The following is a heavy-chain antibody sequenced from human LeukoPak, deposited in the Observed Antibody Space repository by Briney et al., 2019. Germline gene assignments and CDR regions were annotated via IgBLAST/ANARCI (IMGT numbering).Heavy chain of an antibody. CDR2: ISGSGGST. D-gene: IGHD3-22*01. J-gene: IGHJ1*01. V-gene: IGHV3-23*01. CDR1: GFTFSSYA. Sequence: PGGSLRLSCAASGFTFSSYAMSWVRQAPGKGLEWVSAISGSGGSTYYADSVKGRFTISRDNAKNSLYLQMNSLRAEDTAVYYCATYSSLNRREFQYWGQGTPLTVSS. CDR3: ATYSSLNRREFQY.